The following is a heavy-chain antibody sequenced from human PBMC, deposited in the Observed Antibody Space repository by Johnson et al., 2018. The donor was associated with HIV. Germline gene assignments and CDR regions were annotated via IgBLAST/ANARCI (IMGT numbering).Heavy chain of an antibody. D-gene: IGHD6-13*01. J-gene: IGHJ3*02. CDR2: IYSGGRT. CDR1: GFTFSSYA. Sequence: QVQLVESGGGVVQPGRSLRLSCAASGFTFSSYAMHWVRQAPGKGLEWVAVIYSGGRTYYADSVKGRFTISRDNSKNTLYLQMNSLRAEDTAVYYCAKDPIKRQLVRDDAFDIWGQGTMVTVSS. CDR3: AKDPIKRQLVRDDAFDI. V-gene: IGHV3-30*04.